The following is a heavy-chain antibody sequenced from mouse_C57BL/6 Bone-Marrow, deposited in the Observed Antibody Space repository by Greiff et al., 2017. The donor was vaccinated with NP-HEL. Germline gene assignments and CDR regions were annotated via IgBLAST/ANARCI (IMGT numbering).Heavy chain of an antibody. CDR1: GFSLTSYG. CDR3: AKRPPYYYGSSSYYFDY. CDR2: IWGGGST. D-gene: IGHD1-1*01. V-gene: IGHV2-9*01. J-gene: IGHJ2*01. Sequence: QVQLQQSGPGLVAPSQSLSITCTVSGFSLTSYGVDWVRQPPGKGLEWLGVIWGGGSTNYNSALMSRLSISKDNSKSQVFLKMNSLQTDDTAMYYCAKRPPYYYGSSSYYFDYWGQGTTLTVSS.